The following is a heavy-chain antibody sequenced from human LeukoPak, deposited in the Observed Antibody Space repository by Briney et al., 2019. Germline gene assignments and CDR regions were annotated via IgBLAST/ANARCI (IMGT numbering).Heavy chain of an antibody. CDR2: ISSGSGTI. CDR1: GFIFSSYG. V-gene: IGHV3-48*04. CDR3: ARAQKYSYDAFDI. J-gene: IGHJ3*02. D-gene: IGHD4-11*01. Sequence: GGSLRLSCAASGFIFSSYGMIWVRQAPGKGLEYVSYISSGSGTIYYADSVKGRFTISRDNAKDSLYLQMNSLSAEDTAVYYCARAQKYSYDAFDIWGQGTMVTVSS.